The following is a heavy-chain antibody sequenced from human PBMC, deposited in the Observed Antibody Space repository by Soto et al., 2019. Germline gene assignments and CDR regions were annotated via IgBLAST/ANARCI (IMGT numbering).Heavy chain of an antibody. CDR1: GGSFSGYY. J-gene: IGHJ3*02. V-gene: IGHV4-34*01. CDR3: ARALILTGYYIHDAFDI. CDR2: INHSGST. Sequence: PSETLSLTCAVYGGSFSGYYWTWIRQPPGTGLEWIREINHSGSTNYNPSLKSRVTISVDTSKNQFSLKLSSVTAADTAVYYCARALILTGYYIHDAFDIWGQGTMVTVSS. D-gene: IGHD3-9*01.